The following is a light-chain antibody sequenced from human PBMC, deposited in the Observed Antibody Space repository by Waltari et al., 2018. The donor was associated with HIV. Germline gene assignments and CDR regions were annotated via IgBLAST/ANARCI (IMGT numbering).Light chain of an antibody. CDR2: FGS. V-gene: IGKV2-28*01. Sequence: DIVMTQSPLSLSVTPGEPASISCRSSQSLVYSNGYNYLGWYLQKPGQSPQILFYFGSHRASGVPDRFTGSGSGTDFTLKISRVEAEDVGVYYCMQALQTPYTFGQGTKLEIK. J-gene: IGKJ2*01. CDR1: QSLVYSNGYNY. CDR3: MQALQTPYT.